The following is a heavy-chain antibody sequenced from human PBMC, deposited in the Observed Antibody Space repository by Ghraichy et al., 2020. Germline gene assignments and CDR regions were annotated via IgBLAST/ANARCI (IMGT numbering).Heavy chain of an antibody. D-gene: IGHD5-18*01. CDR2: IYSGGST. CDR3: GGTVDTAYYFDY. V-gene: IGHV3-53*01. Sequence: GESLRLSCAASGFTVSSNYMSWVRQAPGKGLEWVSVIYSGGSTYYADSVKGRFTISRDNSKNTLYLQMNSLRAEDTAVYYCGGTVDTAYYFDYWGQGTLVTVSS. J-gene: IGHJ4*02. CDR1: GFTVSSNY.